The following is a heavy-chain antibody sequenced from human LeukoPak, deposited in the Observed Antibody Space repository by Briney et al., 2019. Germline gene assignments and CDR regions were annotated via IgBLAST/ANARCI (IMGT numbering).Heavy chain of an antibody. CDR1: GGSISSGGYS. J-gene: IGHJ5*02. D-gene: IGHD3-10*01. CDR2: IYHSGST. CDR3: ARVNRGMVRGVNGNWFDP. Sequence: PSETLSLTYAVSGGSISSGGYSWSWIRQPPGKGLEWIGYIYHSGSTYYNPSLKSRVTISVDRSKNQFSLKLSSVTAADTAVYYCARVNRGMVRGVNGNWFDPWGQGTLVTVSS. V-gene: IGHV4-30-2*01.